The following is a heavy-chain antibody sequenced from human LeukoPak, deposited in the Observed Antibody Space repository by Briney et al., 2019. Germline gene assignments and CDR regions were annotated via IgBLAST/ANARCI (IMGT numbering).Heavy chain of an antibody. CDR2: TYYRSTWYN. V-gene: IGHV6-1*01. J-gene: IGHJ3*02. D-gene: IGHD6-13*01. CDR3: ARKVNEGIAAAGGAFDI. CDR1: GDSVSSNSVT. Sequence: SQTLSLTCAISGDSVSSNSVTWNWIRQSPSRGLEWLGRTYYRSTWYNDYAVSVRGRITVNPDTSKNQFSLHLNSVTPEDTAVYYCARKVNEGIAAAGGAFDIWGQGTMVTVSS.